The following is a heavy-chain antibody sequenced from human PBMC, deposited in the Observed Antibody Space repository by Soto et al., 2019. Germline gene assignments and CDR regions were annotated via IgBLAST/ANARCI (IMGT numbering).Heavy chain of an antibody. Sequence: EVHLVESGGGLVQPGGSLRLSCLASGFTFSSDWMHWFRQGPGRGLVWVSRMNSDGSIINYADSVKGRFTVSRDNAKNTLYLQMNSLGVEDTALYYCVRGWSDVWGQGTTVTVSS. D-gene: IGHD2-15*01. J-gene: IGHJ6*02. CDR3: VRGWSDV. CDR2: MNSDGSII. CDR1: GFTFSSDW. V-gene: IGHV3-74*01.